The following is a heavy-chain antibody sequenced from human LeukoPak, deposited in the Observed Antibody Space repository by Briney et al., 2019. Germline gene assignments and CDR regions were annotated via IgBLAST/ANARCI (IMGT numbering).Heavy chain of an antibody. V-gene: IGHV3-7*01. D-gene: IGHD2-15*01. CDR2: INEDGSGK. CDR1: GFIFSHYW. CDR3: AREVVY. Sequence: GGSLRLSCSSSGFIFSHYWMSWVRQAPGKGLEWVANINEDGSGKYYVDSVKGRFTISRDNAKNSLYLQMNSLRAEDTAVYYCAREVVYWGQGTLVTVSS. J-gene: IGHJ4*02.